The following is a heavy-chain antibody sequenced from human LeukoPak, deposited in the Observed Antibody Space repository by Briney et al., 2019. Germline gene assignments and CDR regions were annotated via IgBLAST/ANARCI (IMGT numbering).Heavy chain of an antibody. Sequence: PGGSLRLSCVASGFSVSSNYMTWVRQAPGKGLEWVSLIYSGGTTYYADSVEDRFTISRDNSKNTLYLQMNSLSAEDTAVYYCARTLYSSGWFDYWGQGTLVTVSS. D-gene: IGHD6-19*01. CDR3: ARTLYSSGWFDY. CDR2: IYSGGTT. CDR1: GFSVSSNY. V-gene: IGHV3-66*01. J-gene: IGHJ4*02.